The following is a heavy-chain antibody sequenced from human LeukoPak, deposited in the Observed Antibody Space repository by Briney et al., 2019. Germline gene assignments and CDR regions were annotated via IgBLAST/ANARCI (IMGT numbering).Heavy chain of an antibody. V-gene: IGHV4-34*01. CDR1: GGSFSGYY. J-gene: IGHJ6*03. Sequence: SETLSLTCAVYGGSFSGYYWSWIRQPPGKGLEWIGEINHSGSTNYNPSLKSRVTISVDTPKNQFSLKLSSVTAADTAVYYCARVRYSSSWYTWGRYYYYYYMDVWGKGTTVTVSS. CDR2: INHSGST. D-gene: IGHD6-13*01. CDR3: ARVRYSSSWYTWGRYYYYYYMDV.